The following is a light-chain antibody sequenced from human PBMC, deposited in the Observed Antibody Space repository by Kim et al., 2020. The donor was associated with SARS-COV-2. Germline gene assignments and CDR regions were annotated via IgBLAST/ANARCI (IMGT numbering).Light chain of an antibody. J-gene: IGKJ1*01. CDR2: GAS. Sequence: SPGERATHSCRASQSVSSNLAWYQQKPGQAPRLLIYGASTRATGIPARFSGSGSVTEFTLTISSLQSEDFAVYYCQQYNNWPPWTFGQGTKVDIK. CDR1: QSVSSN. V-gene: IGKV3-15*01. CDR3: QQYNNWPPWT.